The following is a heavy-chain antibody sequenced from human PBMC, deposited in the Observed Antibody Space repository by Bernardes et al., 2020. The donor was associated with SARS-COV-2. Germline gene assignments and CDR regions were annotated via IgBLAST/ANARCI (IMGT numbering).Heavy chain of an antibody. J-gene: IGHJ4*02. D-gene: IGHD6-13*01. V-gene: IGHV1-2*02. CDR2: INPNSGGT. Sequence: ASMKVSCKASGYTFTGYYMHWVRQAPGQGLEWMGWINPNSGGTNYAQKFQGRVTMTRDTSISTAYMELSRLRSDDTAVYYCARDRIAAAGLGFDYWGQGTLVTVSS. CDR3: ARDRIAAAGLGFDY. CDR1: GYTFTGYY.